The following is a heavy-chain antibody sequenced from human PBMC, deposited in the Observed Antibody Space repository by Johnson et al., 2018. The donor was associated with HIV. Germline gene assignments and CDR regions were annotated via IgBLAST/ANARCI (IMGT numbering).Heavy chain of an antibody. CDR1: GFTVSSNY. CDR3: TTSVLQFLEWSQEAFDI. Sequence: VQLVESGGGLVQPGGSLRLSCAASGFTVSSNYMSWVRQAPGKGLEWVSVIYSGGSTYYADSVKGRFTISRDNSKNTLYLQMNSLKTEDTAVFYCTTSVLQFLEWSQEAFDIWGQGTEVTVSS. V-gene: IGHV3-66*01. CDR2: IYSGGST. J-gene: IGHJ3*02. D-gene: IGHD3-3*01.